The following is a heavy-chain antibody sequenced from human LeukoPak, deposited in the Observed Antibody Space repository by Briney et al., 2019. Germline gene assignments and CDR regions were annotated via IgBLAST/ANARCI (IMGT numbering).Heavy chain of an antibody. V-gene: IGHV3-64D*09. CDR2: ISRNGGST. CDR1: GFTFSSFA. J-gene: IGHJ4*02. Sequence: GGSLRLSCSASGFTFSSFAMHWVRQAPGNGLEYVAAISRNGGSTYYADSVKGRFTISRDNSKSTLYLQMSSLRAEDTAVYLCVKDLRSDFMGVLSRYLSYWGQGTLVTVSS. D-gene: IGHD2/OR15-2a*01. CDR3: VKDLRSDFMGVLSRYLSY.